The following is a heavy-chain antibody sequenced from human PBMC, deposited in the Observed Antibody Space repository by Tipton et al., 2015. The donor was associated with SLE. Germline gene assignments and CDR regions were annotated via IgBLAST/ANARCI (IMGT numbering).Heavy chain of an antibody. CDR1: GGSISSSSYY. D-gene: IGHD1-1*01. V-gene: IGHV4-39*07. J-gene: IGHJ4*02. CDR3: ARAEGYGSFGY. CDR2: IYYSGST. Sequence: TLSLTCTVSGGSISSSSYYWGWIRQPPGKGLEWIGCIYYSGSTYYNPSFKSRVTISVDTSKNQFSLKLSSVTAADTAVYYCARAEGYGSFGYWGQGTLVTVSS.